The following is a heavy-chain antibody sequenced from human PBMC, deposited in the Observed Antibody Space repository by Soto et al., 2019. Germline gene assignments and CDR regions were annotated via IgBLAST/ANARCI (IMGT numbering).Heavy chain of an antibody. D-gene: IGHD5-18*01. J-gene: IGHJ5*02. CDR2: ISSSSSTI. V-gene: IGHV3-48*02. Sequence: GGSLRLSCAASGFTFSSYSMNWVRQAPGKGLEWVSYISSSSSTIYYADSVKGRFTIPRDNAKNSLYLQMNSLRDEDTAVYYCARDMGYSYGYGYNWFDPWGQGTLVTVSS. CDR1: GFTFSSYS. CDR3: ARDMGYSYGYGYNWFDP.